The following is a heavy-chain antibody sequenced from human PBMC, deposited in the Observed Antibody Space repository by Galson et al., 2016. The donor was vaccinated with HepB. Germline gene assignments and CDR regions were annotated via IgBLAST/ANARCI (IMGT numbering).Heavy chain of an antibody. Sequence: SLRLSCAASGFTFSTYRMTWVRQSPGKGLECLANIKTDGSEKYYVDSVRGRFTVSRDNAESTMYRQMKHLRADDTAVYYCARSTPAATMWAFDIWGQGTMVTVSS. V-gene: IGHV3-7*03. CDR1: GFTFSTYR. J-gene: IGHJ3*02. CDR2: IKTDGSEK. CDR3: ARSTPAATMWAFDI. D-gene: IGHD2-2*01.